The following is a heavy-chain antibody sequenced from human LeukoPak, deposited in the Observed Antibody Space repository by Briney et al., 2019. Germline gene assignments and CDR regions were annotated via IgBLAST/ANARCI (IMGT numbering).Heavy chain of an antibody. CDR1: PYTFTGYY. J-gene: IGHJ6*03. CDR2: MNPNTGGT. Sequence: ASVKVSCKASPYTFTGYYVHWVRQAPGQGLEWMGWMNPNTGGTYYAQRFRGRVTMTRDTSISTAYMELSGLTSDDTAVYYCARVGGYSGYVRRLGPSLFYYMDVWGKGTTVTISS. CDR3: ARVGGYSGYVRRLGPSLFYYMDV. V-gene: IGHV1-2*02. D-gene: IGHD5-12*01.